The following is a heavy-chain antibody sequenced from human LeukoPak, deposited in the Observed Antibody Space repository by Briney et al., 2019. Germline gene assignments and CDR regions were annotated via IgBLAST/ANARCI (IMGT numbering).Heavy chain of an antibody. D-gene: IGHD3-9*01. CDR1: GFTFSSYA. J-gene: IGHJ4*02. CDR3: ARTYYDILTGYNPYFDY. CDR2: IRYDGSNK. Sequence: GGSLRLSCAASGFTFSSYAMHWVRQAPGKGLEWVAFIRYDGSNKYYADSVKGRFTISRDNAKNFLYLQMNSLRAEDTAVYYCARTYYDILTGYNPYFDYWGQGILVTVSS. V-gene: IGHV3-30*04.